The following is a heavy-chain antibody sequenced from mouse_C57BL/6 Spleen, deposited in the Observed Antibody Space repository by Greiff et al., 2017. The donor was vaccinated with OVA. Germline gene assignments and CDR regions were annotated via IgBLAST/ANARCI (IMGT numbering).Heavy chain of an antibody. CDR3: TLITTVVARYFDV. D-gene: IGHD1-1*01. CDR2: IRNKANNHAT. Sequence: EVMLVESGGGLVQPGGSMKLSCAASGFTFSDAWMDWVRQSPEKGLEWVAEIRNKANNHATYYAESVKGRFTISRDDSKSSVYLQMNSLRAEDTGIYYCTLITTVVARYFDVWGTGTTVTVSS. CDR1: GFTFSDAW. V-gene: IGHV6-6*01. J-gene: IGHJ1*03.